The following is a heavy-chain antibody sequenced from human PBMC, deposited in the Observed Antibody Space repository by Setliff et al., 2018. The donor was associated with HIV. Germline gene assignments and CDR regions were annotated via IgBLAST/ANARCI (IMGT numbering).Heavy chain of an antibody. D-gene: IGHD1-26*01. J-gene: IGHJ4*02. CDR2: ITVYNDNK. V-gene: IGHV1-18*01. Sequence: ASVKVSCKASGYIFSSYGISWVRQAPGQGLEWMGWITVYNDNKNYAQKLQGRVTMTTDTSTSTAYMELSSLRSEDTAVYYCARRQRKVGGGVALDYWGQGTLVTVSS. CDR3: ARRQRKVGGGVALDY. CDR1: GYIFSSYG.